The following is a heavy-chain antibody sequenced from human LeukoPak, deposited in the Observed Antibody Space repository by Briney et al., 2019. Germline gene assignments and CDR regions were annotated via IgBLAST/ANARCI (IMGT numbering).Heavy chain of an antibody. D-gene: IGHD3-3*01. V-gene: IGHV4-34*01. CDR1: GGSFSGYY. Sequence: SETLSLTCAVYGGSFSGYYWSWIRQPPGKGLEWIGEINHSGSTNYNPSLKSRVTISVDTSKNQFSLKLSSVTAADTAVYYCARVGRIFWSGYSYNWFDPWGQGTLVTVSS. J-gene: IGHJ5*02. CDR3: ARVGRIFWSGYSYNWFDP. CDR2: INHSGST.